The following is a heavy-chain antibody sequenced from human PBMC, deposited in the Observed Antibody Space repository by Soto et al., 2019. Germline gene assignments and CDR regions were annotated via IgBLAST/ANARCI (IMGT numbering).Heavy chain of an antibody. V-gene: IGHV1-69*08. CDR2: IIPILGET. J-gene: IGHJ6*02. CDR3: ARGLGGRMDD. Sequence: QVQLVQSGAEVKKPGSSVRVSCKASGTIFSSYTISWVRQAPGQGLEWMGRIIPILGETNSAQKFQGRVTLTADKSTNPAYMELNSLRLEDTALYYCARGLGGRMDDWGQGTTVNVSS. CDR1: GTIFSSYT. D-gene: IGHD3-16*01.